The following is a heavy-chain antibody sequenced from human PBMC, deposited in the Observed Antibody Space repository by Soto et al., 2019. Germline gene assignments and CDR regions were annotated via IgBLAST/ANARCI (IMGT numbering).Heavy chain of an antibody. Sequence: GESLKISCAASGFTFSNAWMSWVRQAPGKGLEWVGRIKSKTDGGTTDYAAPVKGRFTISRDDSKNTLYLQMNSLKTEDTAVYYCTTYPYYYDSSGYYYFDYWGQGTLVTVSS. CDR2: IKSKTDGGTT. D-gene: IGHD3-22*01. J-gene: IGHJ4*02. CDR3: TTYPYYYDSSGYYYFDY. V-gene: IGHV3-15*01. CDR1: GFTFSNAW.